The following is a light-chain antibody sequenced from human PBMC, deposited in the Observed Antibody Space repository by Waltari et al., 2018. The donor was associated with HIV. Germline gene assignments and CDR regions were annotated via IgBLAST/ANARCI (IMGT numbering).Light chain of an antibody. CDR1: QNINSY. J-gene: IGKJ4*01. V-gene: IGKV1-39*01. CDR3: QQSFSTPL. CDR2: EAS. Sequence: DIQMTQSPSSLSASVGDRVTITCRTSQNINSYLNWYQQTPGKAPKLLIYEASSLQSGVPSRFSGSGSGTGFTLTISSLQPEDFATYYCQQSFSTPLFGGGTKVEMK.